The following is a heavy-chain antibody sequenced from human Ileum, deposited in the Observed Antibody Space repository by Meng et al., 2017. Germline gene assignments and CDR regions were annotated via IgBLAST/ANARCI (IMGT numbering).Heavy chain of an antibody. D-gene: IGHD3-22*01. CDR2: IYYRGGA. J-gene: IGHJ5*02. Sequence: QVQLQGSGPGLVKPSETLALTCSVSGASISSHYWTWIRQPPGKGLEYIGYIYYRGGASYNPSLRSRVTMSVDTSKNQFSLNLSSVTAADTAVYYCARLLDSSDWGWFDPWGQGTLVTVSS. V-gene: IGHV4-59*08. CDR3: ARLLDSSDWGWFDP. CDR1: GASISSHY.